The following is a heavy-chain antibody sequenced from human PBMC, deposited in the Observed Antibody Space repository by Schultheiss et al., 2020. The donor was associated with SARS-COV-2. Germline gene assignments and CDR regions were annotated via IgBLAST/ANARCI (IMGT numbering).Heavy chain of an antibody. D-gene: IGHD3-3*01. CDR1: GYSFTSYW. CDR2: IDPSDSYT. J-gene: IGHJ6*02. CDR3: ARHRLDEYYDFWSGDPGGGMDV. Sequence: GGSLRLSCKGSGYSFTSYWIGWVRQMPGKGLEWMGRIDPSDSYTNYSPSFQGHVTISADKSISTAYLQWSSLKASDTAMYYCARHRLDEYYDFWSGDPGGGMDVWGQGTTVTVSS. V-gene: IGHV5-10-1*01.